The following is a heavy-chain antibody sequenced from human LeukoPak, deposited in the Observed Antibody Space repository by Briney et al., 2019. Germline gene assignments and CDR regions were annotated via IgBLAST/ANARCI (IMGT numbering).Heavy chain of an antibody. V-gene: IGHV3-7*02. D-gene: IGHD3-10*01. CDR3: AKCGSGSNFDY. J-gene: IGHJ4*02. CDR1: GFTFSSYW. CDR2: LNQDGSER. Sequence: GRCLRLSCAASGFTFSSYWMSWVRQTPGKGLERVAHLNQDGSERYYVDSVKGRFTISRENAKNSVYLQTNSLRAEDTAVYYCAKCGSGSNFDYWGQGILVTVSS.